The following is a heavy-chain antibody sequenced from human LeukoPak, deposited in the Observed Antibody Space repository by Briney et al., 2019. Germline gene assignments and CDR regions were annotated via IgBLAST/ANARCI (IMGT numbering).Heavy chain of an antibody. D-gene: IGHD3-9*01. CDR1: GGPISSGGYS. CDR3: ARGGGVLRYFDWPSYFDY. V-gene: IGHV4-31*03. J-gene: IGHJ4*02. Sequence: SETLSLPSTIPGGPISSGGYSLSWIRQHPRKGLEWIRYIYYSGSTYSNPSLKSRVTISVDTSKNQFSLKLSSVTAADTAVYYCARGGGVLRYFDWPSYFDYWGQGTLVTVSS. CDR2: IYYSGST.